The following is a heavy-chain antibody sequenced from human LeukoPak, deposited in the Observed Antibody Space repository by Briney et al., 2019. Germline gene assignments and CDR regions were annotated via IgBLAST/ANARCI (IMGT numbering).Heavy chain of an antibody. CDR3: AREGSRYSRKKYGMDV. CDR1: GYTFTSYG. D-gene: IGHD6-13*01. J-gene: IGHJ6*02. Sequence: ASVKVSCKASGYTFTSYGISWVRQAPGQGLEWMGWISVYNGNTNYAQKLQGRATMTTDTSTSTAYMELRSLRSDDTAVYYCAREGSRYSRKKYGMDVWGQGTTVTVSS. V-gene: IGHV1-18*01. CDR2: ISVYNGNT.